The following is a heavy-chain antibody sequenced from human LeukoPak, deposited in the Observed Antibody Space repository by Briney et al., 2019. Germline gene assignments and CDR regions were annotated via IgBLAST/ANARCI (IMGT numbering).Heavy chain of an antibody. Sequence: SETLSLTCTVSGYSISSGYYWGWIRQPPGKGLEWIGSIYHSGSTYYNPSLKSRVTISVDTSKNQFSLKLSSVTAADTAVYYCASFERIYDYVWGSYRRDYWGQGTLVTVSS. J-gene: IGHJ4*02. CDR3: ASFERIYDYVWGSYRRDY. D-gene: IGHD3-16*02. CDR1: GYSISSGYY. CDR2: IYHSGST. V-gene: IGHV4-38-2*02.